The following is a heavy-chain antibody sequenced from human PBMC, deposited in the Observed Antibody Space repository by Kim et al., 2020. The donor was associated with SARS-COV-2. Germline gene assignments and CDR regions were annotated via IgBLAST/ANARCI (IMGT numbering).Heavy chain of an antibody. J-gene: IGHJ4*02. CDR3: AKDPTTVVTGFLEG. Sequence: ADSGKGRFTISRDNSKNTLYLQMNSLRAEDTAVYYCAKDPTTVVTGFLEGWGQGTLVTVSS. V-gene: IGHV3-23*01. D-gene: IGHD4-17*01.